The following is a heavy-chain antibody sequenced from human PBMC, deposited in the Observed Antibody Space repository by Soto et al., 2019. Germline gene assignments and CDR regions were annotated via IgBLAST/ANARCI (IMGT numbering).Heavy chain of an antibody. Sequence: EVQLLESGGGLVQPGGSLRLSCAASGFTFSSYAMSWVRQAPGKGLEWVSAISGSGGSTYYADSVKGRFTISRDNSKTPLYLQRNSLRAEDTAVYYCASIRMVRGVMYAFDLWGQGTMVTVSS. V-gene: IGHV3-23*01. CDR3: ASIRMVRGVMYAFDL. J-gene: IGHJ3*01. CDR1: GFTFSSYA. CDR2: ISGSGGST. D-gene: IGHD3-10*01.